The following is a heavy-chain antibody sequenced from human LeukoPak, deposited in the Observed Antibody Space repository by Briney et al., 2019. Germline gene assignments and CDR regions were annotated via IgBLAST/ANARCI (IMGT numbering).Heavy chain of an antibody. D-gene: IGHD3-9*01. CDR2: IRHSDGNT. J-gene: IGHJ4*02. CDR3: ARTKPQQFDILS. Sequence: GESLRLSCAAPGFTFNIYTMYWVRQAPGKGLEWVSGIRHSDGNTYYADSVKGRFTISSDKSKNILFLQMNSLRAEDTAVYYCARTKPQQFDILSWGQGTLVTVSS. V-gene: IGHV3-23*01. CDR1: GFTFNIYT.